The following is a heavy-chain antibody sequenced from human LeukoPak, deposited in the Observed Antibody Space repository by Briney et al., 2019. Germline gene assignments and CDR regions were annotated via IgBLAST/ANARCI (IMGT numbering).Heavy chain of an antibody. CDR2: IKHDGSEK. D-gene: IGHD3-3*01. J-gene: IGHJ4*02. CDR3: ARAPREWLLGYHFEC. V-gene: IGHV3-7*01. CDR1: GFTFSSYW. Sequence: GGSLRLSCAASGFTFSSYWMSWVRQAPGKGLEWVANIKHDGSEKYYVDSVKGRFAISRDNGKNSLYLQMNSLRVEDMAVYYCARAPREWLLGYHFECWGQGTLVTVSS.